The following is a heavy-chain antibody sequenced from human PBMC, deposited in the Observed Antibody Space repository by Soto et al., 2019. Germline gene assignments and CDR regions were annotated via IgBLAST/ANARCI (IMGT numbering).Heavy chain of an antibody. CDR3: ARSTVVATALDY. D-gene: IGHD2-21*02. CDR2: INAGNGNM. Sequence: GASVKVSCKASGYTFTSYAMHWVRQAPGQRLEWMGWINAGNGNMTYSQTFQGRVTITRDTSASTAYMELSSLRSEETAVYYCARSTVVATALDYWSQGTLVTVSA. J-gene: IGHJ4*02. CDR1: GYTFTSYA. V-gene: IGHV1-3*01.